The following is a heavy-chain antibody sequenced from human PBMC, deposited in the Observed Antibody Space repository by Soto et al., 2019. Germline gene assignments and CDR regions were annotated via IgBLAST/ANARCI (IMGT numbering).Heavy chain of an antibody. CDR1: GFTFSSYS. V-gene: IGHV3-21*01. D-gene: IGHD3-10*01. CDR2: ISSSSSYI. J-gene: IGHJ4*02. CDR3: ARGARGWN. Sequence: PGGSLRLSCAASGFTFSSYSMNWVRQAPGKGLEWVSSISSSSSYIYHADSVKGRFTISRDNAKNSLYLQMNSLRAEDTAVYYCARGARGWNWGKGTLVTVSS.